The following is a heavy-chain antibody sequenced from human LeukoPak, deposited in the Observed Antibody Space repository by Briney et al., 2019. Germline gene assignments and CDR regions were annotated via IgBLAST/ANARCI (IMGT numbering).Heavy chain of an antibody. D-gene: IGHD3-22*01. Sequence: ASVKVSCKASGYTFTSYYMHWVRQAPGQGLEWMGIINPSGGSTSYAQKFQGRVTMTRDMSTSTVYMELSSLRSEDTAVYYCARGTYYYDSSGYYSDDAFDIWGQGTMVTVSS. CDR2: INPSGGST. CDR3: ARGTYYYDSSGYYSDDAFDI. CDR1: GYTFTSYY. V-gene: IGHV1-46*01. J-gene: IGHJ3*02.